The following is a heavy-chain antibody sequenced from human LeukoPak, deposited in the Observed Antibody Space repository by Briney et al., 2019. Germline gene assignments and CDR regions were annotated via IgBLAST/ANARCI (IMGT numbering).Heavy chain of an antibody. J-gene: IGHJ6*03. CDR2: ISYDGSNK. V-gene: IGHV3-30-3*01. CDR1: GFTFSSYA. Sequence: PGRSLRLSCAASGFTFSSYAMHWVRQAPGKGLEWVAVISYDGSNKYYADSVKGRFTISRDNSKNTLYLQMNSLRAEDTAVYYCAKDSLLSPGIAAAVYNYYYYMDVWGKGTTVTVSS. D-gene: IGHD6-13*01. CDR3: AKDSLLSPGIAAAVYNYYYYMDV.